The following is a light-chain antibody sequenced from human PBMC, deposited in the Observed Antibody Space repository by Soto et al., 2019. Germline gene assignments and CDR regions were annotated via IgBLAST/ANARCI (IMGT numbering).Light chain of an antibody. Sequence: EIVMTQSPATLSVSAGARATLSGRASQNVGSRLAWYQQKPGRAPRLLIYGASTRATGIPARFSGSGSVTEFTLTISSLQSEDFAVYYCQKYNNWPISCGQGTRLEIK. CDR2: GAS. J-gene: IGKJ5*01. CDR3: QKYNNWPIS. V-gene: IGKV3D-15*01. CDR1: QNVGSR.